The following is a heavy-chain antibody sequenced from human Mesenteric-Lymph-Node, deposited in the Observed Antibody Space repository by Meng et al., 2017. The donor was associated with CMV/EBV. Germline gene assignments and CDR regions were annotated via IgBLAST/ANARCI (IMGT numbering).Heavy chain of an antibody. CDR1: GFTFSTYG. J-gene: IGHJ4*02. Sequence: GESLKISCEASGFTFSTYGMYWVRQAPGKGLEWVASIWYDGSNKKYADSVKGRFTISRDNSKNTLYLQMNSLRADDTALYYCAAPRLFKIVFDYWGPGTLVTVSS. CDR2: IWYDGSNK. D-gene: IGHD2-15*01. V-gene: IGHV3-30*02. CDR3: AAPRLFKIVFDY.